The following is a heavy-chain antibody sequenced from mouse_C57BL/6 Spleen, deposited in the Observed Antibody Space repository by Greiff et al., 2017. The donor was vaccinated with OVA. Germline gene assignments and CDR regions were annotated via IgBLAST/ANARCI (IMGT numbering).Heavy chain of an antibody. D-gene: IGHD1-1*01. CDR1: GYTFTSYW. V-gene: IGHV1-59*01. CDR2: IDPSDSYT. J-gene: IGHJ4*01. CDR3: ASSHYYGSSPYAMDY. Sequence: VQLQQPGAELVRPGTSVKLSCKASGYTFTSYWMHWVKQRPGQGLEWIGVIDPSDSYTNYNQKFKGKATLTVETSSSTAYMQLSSLTSEDSAVYYCASSHYYGSSPYAMDYWGQGTSVTVSS.